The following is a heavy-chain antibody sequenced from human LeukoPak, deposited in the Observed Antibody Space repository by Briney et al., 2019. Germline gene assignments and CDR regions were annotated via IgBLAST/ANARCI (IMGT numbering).Heavy chain of an antibody. D-gene: IGHD2-15*01. CDR2: INPNSGST. CDR1: GYTFSSYY. J-gene: IGHJ5*02. CDR3: ARVGFGYCSGGSCYSGRVWFDP. Sequence: ASVKVSCKASGYTFSSYYIHWVRQAPGQGLEWMGIINPNSGSTSYAQKFQGRVTMTTDTSTSTAYMELRSLRSDDTAVYYCARVGFGYCSGGSCYSGRVWFDPWGQGTLVTVSS. V-gene: IGHV1-46*01.